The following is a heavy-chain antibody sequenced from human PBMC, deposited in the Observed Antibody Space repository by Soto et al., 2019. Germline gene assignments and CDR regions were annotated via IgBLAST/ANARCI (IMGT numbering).Heavy chain of an antibody. Sequence: QVQLVQSGAEVKKPGASVKVSCKASGYTFTSYGISWVRQAPGQGLEWMGWISAYNGNTNYPQKFQDRVTMTTDTSMNTAYMELRSLRSDDTAVYYCARDWSSIAAAGTEGDYWGQGTLVTVSS. J-gene: IGHJ4*02. V-gene: IGHV1-18*01. CDR2: ISAYNGNT. D-gene: IGHD6-13*01. CDR1: GYTFTSYG. CDR3: ARDWSSIAAAGTEGDY.